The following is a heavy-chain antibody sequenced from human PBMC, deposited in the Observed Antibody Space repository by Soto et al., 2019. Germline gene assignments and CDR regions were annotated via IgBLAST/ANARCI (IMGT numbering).Heavy chain of an antibody. J-gene: IGHJ4*02. CDR2: ITPFNGNT. D-gene: IGHD3-22*01. V-gene: IGHV1-45*02. CDR3: ASGRYDASGYFDY. CDR1: GNTFTYVY. Sequence: QMQLVQSGAEVKKTGSSVKVSCKGSGNTFTYVYLHWVRQAPGQALEWMGWITPFNGNTKYAQKFQDRVTFTGDTCLNTAYIELSSLRSDDTAMFYCASGRYDASGYFDYWGQGTLVTVSS.